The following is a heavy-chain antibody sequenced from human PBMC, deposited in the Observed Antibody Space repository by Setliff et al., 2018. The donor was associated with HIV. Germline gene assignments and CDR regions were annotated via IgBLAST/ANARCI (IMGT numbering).Heavy chain of an antibody. CDR3: AREATPVSEKYYDSEGRPH. D-gene: IGHD3-16*01. J-gene: IGHJ4*02. V-gene: IGHV3-48*03. CDR2: ISTSGDTI. Sequence: GGSLRLSCAASGFTLNSYEMNWVRQAPGKGLEWVSYISTSGDTIHYADSLKGRFTISRDNAKNSLDLQMNYLRAGYTGIYFCAREATPVSEKYYDSEGRPHWGQGTPVTVSS. CDR1: GFTLNSYE.